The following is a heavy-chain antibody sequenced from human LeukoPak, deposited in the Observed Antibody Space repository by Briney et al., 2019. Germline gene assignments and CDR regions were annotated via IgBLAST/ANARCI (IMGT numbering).Heavy chain of an antibody. Sequence: PGGSLRLPCAASGFTFSHYWMTWVRQAPGKGLEWVAQINQDGSEEYYMDSVKARFTISRDNAKNSVFLQMNSLRAEDTAVYYCVRDGGVSGYDLLDYRGQGTLVTVSS. V-gene: IGHV3-7*01. D-gene: IGHD5-12*01. CDR3: VRDGGVSGYDLLDY. J-gene: IGHJ4*02. CDR2: INQDGSEE. CDR1: GFTFSHYW.